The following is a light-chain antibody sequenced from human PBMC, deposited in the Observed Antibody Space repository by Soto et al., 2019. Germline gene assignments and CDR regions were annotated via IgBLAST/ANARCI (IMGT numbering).Light chain of an antibody. CDR2: DAS. Sequence: IVLTQSPATLSLSPGERATLSCRASQSVSSYFAWYQQKPGQAPRLLIYDASSRATGIPARFSGSGSGTDFTLNIISLEPEDFAVYYCQQRSDWPLTFGQGTKVDIK. V-gene: IGKV3-11*01. J-gene: IGKJ1*01. CDR1: QSVSSY. CDR3: QQRSDWPLT.